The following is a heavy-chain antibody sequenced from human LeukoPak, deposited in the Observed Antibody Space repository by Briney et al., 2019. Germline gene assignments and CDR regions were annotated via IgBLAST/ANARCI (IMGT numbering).Heavy chain of an antibody. Sequence: PSETLSLTCTVSGGSISSYYWSWIRQPPGKGLEWIGYIYYSGSTSYNPSLKSRVTISVDTSKNQFSLKLSSVTAADTAVYYCARDRGSSGYYIWYFDLWGRGTLVTVSS. CDR2: IYYSGST. CDR3: ARDRGSSGYYIWYFDL. CDR1: GGSISSYY. J-gene: IGHJ2*01. D-gene: IGHD3-22*01. V-gene: IGHV4-59*12.